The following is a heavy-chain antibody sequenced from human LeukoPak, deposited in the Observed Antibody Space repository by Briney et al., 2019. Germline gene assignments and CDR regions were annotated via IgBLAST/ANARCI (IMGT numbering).Heavy chain of an antibody. CDR2: ITPDGRST. CDR3: TRDTFGFHDY. J-gene: IGHJ4*02. Sequence: GGSLRLSCSDYGFTFSTYWMHWVRQARGKGLVWVSRITPDGRSTNYADSVKGRFTISRDNAKNTLYLQMNSLRADDTAVYYCTRDTFGFHDYWGQGTLVTVSS. D-gene: IGHD3-10*01. CDR1: GFTFSTYW. V-gene: IGHV3-74*01.